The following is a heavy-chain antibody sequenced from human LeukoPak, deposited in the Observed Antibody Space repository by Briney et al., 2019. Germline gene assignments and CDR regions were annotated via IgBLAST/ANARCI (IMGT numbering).Heavy chain of an antibody. V-gene: IGHV4-61*01. J-gene: IGHJ5*02. CDR2: IYYSGST. D-gene: IGHD3-22*01. Sequence: PSETLSLTCTVSGGSVSSGSYYWSWIRQPPGKGLEWIGYIYYSGSTNYNPSLKGRVTISVDTSKNQFSLKLSSVTAADTAVYYCARDQSEAIAWFDPWGQGTLVTVSS. CDR3: ARDQSEAIAWFDP. CDR1: GGSVSSGSYY.